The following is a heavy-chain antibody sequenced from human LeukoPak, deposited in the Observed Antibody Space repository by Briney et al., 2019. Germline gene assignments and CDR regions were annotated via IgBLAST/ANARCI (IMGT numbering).Heavy chain of an antibody. CDR1: GGSISSGDYY. D-gene: IGHD3-22*01. Sequence: SQTLSLTCTVAGGSISSGDYYWSWIRQPPGKGLEWIGYMYYSGSTYYNPSLKSRVTISIDTSKNQFPLKLTSVTAADTAVYYCARPYYYDSRIDPWGQGTLVIVSS. V-gene: IGHV4-30-4*01. J-gene: IGHJ5*02. CDR3: ARPYYYDSRIDP. CDR2: MYYSGST.